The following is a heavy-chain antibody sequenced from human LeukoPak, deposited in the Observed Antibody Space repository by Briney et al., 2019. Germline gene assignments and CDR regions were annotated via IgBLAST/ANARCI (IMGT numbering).Heavy chain of an antibody. V-gene: IGHV3-23*01. D-gene: IGHD3-10*02. J-gene: IGHJ6*04. CDR3: AELGITMIGGV. CDR1: GFPLSSYA. CDR2: ISGSGGST. Sequence: PGGSLRLSCAASGFPLSSYAMSWVRQAPGKGLEWVSSISGSGGSTYYADSVKGRFTISRDNAKNSLYLQMNSLRAEDTAVYYCAELGITMIGGVWGKGTTVTISS.